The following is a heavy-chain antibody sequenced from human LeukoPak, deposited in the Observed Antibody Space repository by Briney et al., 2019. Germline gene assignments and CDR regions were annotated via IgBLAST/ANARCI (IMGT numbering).Heavy chain of an antibody. CDR1: GGSISSGGYY. Sequence: SETLSLTCTVSGGSISSGGYYWSWIRQHPGKGLEWVGYIYYSGSTYYNPSLKSRVTISVDTSKNQFPLKLSSVTAADTAVYYCARDGFDAFDIWGQGTMVTVSS. D-gene: IGHD3-10*01. CDR2: IYYSGST. CDR3: ARDGFDAFDI. J-gene: IGHJ3*02. V-gene: IGHV4-31*03.